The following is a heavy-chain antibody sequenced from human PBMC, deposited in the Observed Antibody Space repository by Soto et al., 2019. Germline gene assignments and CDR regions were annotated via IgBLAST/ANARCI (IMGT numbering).Heavy chain of an antibody. CDR1: GGSINDGSYH. J-gene: IGHJ4*02. CDR3: ARLDYGVSAFDL. V-gene: IGHV4-31*03. CDR2: IFYTGSK. Sequence: SETLSLTCTVSGGSINDGSYHWSWLRQHPGKGLEFIGYIFYTGSKYHNPSLETRVTMSADTSNNEVSLRLHSLTAADTAVYYCARLDYGVSAFDLWGRGTLVTVS. D-gene: IGHD4-17*01.